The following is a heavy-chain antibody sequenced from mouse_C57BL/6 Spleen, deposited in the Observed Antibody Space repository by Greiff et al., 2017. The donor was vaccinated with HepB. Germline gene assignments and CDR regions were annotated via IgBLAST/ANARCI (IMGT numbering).Heavy chain of an antibody. CDR1: GFNIKDDY. D-gene: IGHD3-1*01. J-gene: IGHJ3*01. CDR3: TTRDGLWFAY. Sequence: VQLQQSGAELVRPGASVKLSCTASGFNIKDDYMHWVKQRPEQGLEWIGWIDPENGDTVYASKFQGKATITADTSSNTAYLQLSSLTSEDTAVYYCTTRDGLWFAYWGQGTLVTVSA. V-gene: IGHV14-4*01. CDR2: IDPENGDT.